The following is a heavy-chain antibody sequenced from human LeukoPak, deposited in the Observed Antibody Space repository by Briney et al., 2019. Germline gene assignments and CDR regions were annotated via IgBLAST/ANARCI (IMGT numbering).Heavy chain of an antibody. CDR2: ISTYNGNT. D-gene: IGHD4-17*01. CDR1: GYTFTSYG. CDR3: ARNFYGDPTARAFDI. J-gene: IGHJ3*02. Sequence: ASVKVSCKASGYTFTSYGISWVRQAPGQGLEWMGWISTYNGNTSYAQNLQGRVTMTTDTSTSTAYMELRSLRSDDTAVYYCARNFYGDPTARAFDIWGQGTMVTVSS. V-gene: IGHV1-18*01.